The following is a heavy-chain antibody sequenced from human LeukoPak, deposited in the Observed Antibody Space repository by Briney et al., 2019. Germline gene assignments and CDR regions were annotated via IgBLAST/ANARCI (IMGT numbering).Heavy chain of an antibody. V-gene: IGHV4-4*07. CDR3: ARTRYYYNSRSYGAPYYFDY. D-gene: IGHD3-10*01. CDR1: GGSISSYY. Sequence: PSETLSLTCTVSGGSISSYYWSWIRQPAGKGLEWIGRIHTSGSTNYNPSLKSRVTMSVDTSNNQFSLKLSSVTAADTAVYYCARTRYYYNSRSYGAPYYFDYWGQGTLVTVSS. CDR2: IHTSGST. J-gene: IGHJ4*02.